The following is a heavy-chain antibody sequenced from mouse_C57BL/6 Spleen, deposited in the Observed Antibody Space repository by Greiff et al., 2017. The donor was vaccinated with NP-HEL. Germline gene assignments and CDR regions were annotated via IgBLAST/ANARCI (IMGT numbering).Heavy chain of an antibody. V-gene: IGHV1-76*01. CDR2: IYPGSGNT. CDR1: GYTFTDYY. CDR3: ARKTGYVSYYYAMDY. J-gene: IGHJ4*01. Sequence: VQLQQSGAELVRPGASVKLSCKASGYTFTDYYINWVKQRPGQGLEWIARIYPGSGNTYYNEKFKGKATLTAEKSSSTAYMQLSSLTSEDSAVYFCARKTGYVSYYYAMDYWGQGTSVTVSS. D-gene: IGHD3-2*02.